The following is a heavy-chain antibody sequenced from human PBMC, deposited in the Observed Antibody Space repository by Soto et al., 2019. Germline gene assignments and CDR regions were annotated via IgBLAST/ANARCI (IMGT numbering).Heavy chain of an antibody. CDR3: ARDEDYYDSSGYLGFDY. V-gene: IGHV1-69*08. CDR1: GGTFSSYT. J-gene: IGHJ4*02. Sequence: QVQLVQSGAEVKKPGSSVKVSCKASGGTFSSYTISWVRQAPGQGLEWMGRIIPILGIANYPQKFQGRVTITADKSTTTAYMELSSLRSEDTAVYYCARDEDYYDSSGYLGFDYSGQGTLVTVSS. D-gene: IGHD3-22*01. CDR2: IIPILGIA.